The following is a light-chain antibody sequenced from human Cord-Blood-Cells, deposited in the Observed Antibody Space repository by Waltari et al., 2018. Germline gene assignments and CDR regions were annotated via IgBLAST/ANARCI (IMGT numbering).Light chain of an antibody. J-gene: IGLJ1*01. V-gene: IGLV2-14*04. CDR3: SSYTSSSTLYV. Sequence: SSDVGGYNYVSWYQQHPGKAPKLMIYDVSNRPSGVSNRFSSSKSGNTASLTISGLQAEDEADYYCSSYTSSSTLYVFGTGTKVTVL. CDR2: DVS. CDR1: SSDVGGYNY.